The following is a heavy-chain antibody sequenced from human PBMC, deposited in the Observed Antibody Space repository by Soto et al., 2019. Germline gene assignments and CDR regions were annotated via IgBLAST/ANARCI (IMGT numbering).Heavy chain of an antibody. CDR2: ISAYNGNT. V-gene: IGHV1-18*01. CDR3: ARDGSREQWLVHTGGPCDY. Sequence: QVQLVQSGAEVKKPGASVKVYCKASGYTFTSYGIGWVRQAPGQGLEWMGWISAYNGNTNYAQKLQRRVTMNTDASTSTAYMELRRLRSDDTAVYYSARDGSREQWLVHTGGPCDYWGQGTLVTVSS. D-gene: IGHD6-19*01. CDR1: GYTFTSYG. J-gene: IGHJ4*02.